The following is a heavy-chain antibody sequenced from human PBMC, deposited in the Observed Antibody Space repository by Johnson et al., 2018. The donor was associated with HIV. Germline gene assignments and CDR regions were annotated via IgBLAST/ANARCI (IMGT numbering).Heavy chain of an antibody. CDR2: IWYDGSNK. J-gene: IGHJ3*02. V-gene: IGHV3-33*08. Sequence: QVLLVESGGGLVQPGGSQRLSCAASGFTVSTKYMTWVRQVPGKGLERVAVIWYDGSNKYYADSVKGRFTISRDNAKNSLYLQMNSLRAEDTAVYYCARAPQAKGYSSSWYWGHGNAFDIWGQGTMVTVSS. D-gene: IGHD6-13*01. CDR3: ARAPQAKGYSSSWYWGHGNAFDI. CDR1: GFTVSTKY.